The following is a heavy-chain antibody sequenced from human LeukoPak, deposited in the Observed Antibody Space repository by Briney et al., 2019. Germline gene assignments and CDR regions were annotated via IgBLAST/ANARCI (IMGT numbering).Heavy chain of an antibody. CDR3: ARDHTASAQLVY. Sequence: GGSLRLSCAASGFTFSDYYMSWIRQAPGKGLEWVSYISGSGTTIYYADSVKGRFTISRDNAKNSLYLQMHSLRAEDTAVYYCARDHTASAQLVYWGQGTLVTVSS. D-gene: IGHD6-13*01. CDR1: GFTFSDYY. V-gene: IGHV3-11*04. J-gene: IGHJ4*02. CDR2: ISGSGTTI.